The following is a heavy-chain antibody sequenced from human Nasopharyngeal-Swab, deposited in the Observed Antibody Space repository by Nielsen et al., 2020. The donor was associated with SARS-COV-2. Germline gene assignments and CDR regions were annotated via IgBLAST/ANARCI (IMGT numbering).Heavy chain of an antibody. D-gene: IGHD3-3*01. CDR3: AKDYQRGYYYDFWSGYYTLGYFDY. CDR2: ISWDGGST. CDR1: GFTFDDYT. J-gene: IGHJ4*02. V-gene: IGHV3-43*01. Sequence: GGSLRLSCAASGFTFDDYTMHWVRQAPGKGLEWASLISWDGGSTYYADSVKGRFTISRDNSKNSLYLQMNGLGTEDTALYYCAKDYQRGYYYDFWSGYYTLGYFDYWGQGTLVTVSS.